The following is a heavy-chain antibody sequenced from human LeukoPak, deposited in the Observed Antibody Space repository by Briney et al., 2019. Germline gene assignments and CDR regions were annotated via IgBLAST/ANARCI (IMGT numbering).Heavy chain of an antibody. D-gene: IGHD4-23*01. V-gene: IGHV4-61*02. CDR2: IYTSGST. J-gene: IGHJ6*03. CDR1: GGSIISGSYY. CDR3: ARSTSRLYGGNPVAYYYYYYMDV. Sequence: SETLSLTCTVSGGSIISGSYYWSWLRQPAGKGLEWIVRIYTSGSTNYYPSLKSRVTISVDTSKNQFSLKLSSVTAADTAVYYCARSTSRLYGGNPVAYYYYYYMDVWGKGTTVTISS.